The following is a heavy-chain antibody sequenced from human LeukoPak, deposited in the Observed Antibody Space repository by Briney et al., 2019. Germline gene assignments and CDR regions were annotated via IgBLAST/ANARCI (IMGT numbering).Heavy chain of an antibody. CDR1: GGSISSSSYY. V-gene: IGHV4-39*07. D-gene: IGHD6-6*01. CDR2: IYYSGST. CDR3: ARDPIFGSSVF. J-gene: IGHJ4*02. Sequence: SETLSLTCTVSGGSISSSSYYWGWIRQPPGKGLEWIGSIYYSGSTYYNPSLKRRVTISVDTSKNQFSLKLSSVTAADTAVYYCARDPIFGSSVFWGQGTLVTVSS.